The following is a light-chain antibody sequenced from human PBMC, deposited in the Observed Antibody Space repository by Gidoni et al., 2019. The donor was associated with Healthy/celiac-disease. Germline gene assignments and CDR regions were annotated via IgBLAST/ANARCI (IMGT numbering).Light chain of an antibody. CDR2: QDS. Sequence: SPGQTASITCSGDKLGDKYACWYQQKPGQSPVLVIYQDSKRPSGIPERFSGSNSGNTATLTISGTQAMDEADYYCQAWDSSTYVFGTGTKVTVL. V-gene: IGLV3-1*01. CDR1: KLGDKY. CDR3: QAWDSSTYV. J-gene: IGLJ1*01.